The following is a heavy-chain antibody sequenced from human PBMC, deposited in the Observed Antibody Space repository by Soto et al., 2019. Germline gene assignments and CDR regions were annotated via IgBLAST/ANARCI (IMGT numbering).Heavy chain of an antibody. V-gene: IGHV1-2*04. D-gene: IGHD2-8*01. J-gene: IGHJ6*02. CDR2: INPNSGGT. Sequence: QGLEWMGWINPNSGGTNYAQKFQGWVSMTIDTSTGTAYMELRSLTSDDTAIYYCAKNGQPPYYYYGLDVWGQGTKVTVSS. CDR3: AKNGQPPYYYYGLDV.